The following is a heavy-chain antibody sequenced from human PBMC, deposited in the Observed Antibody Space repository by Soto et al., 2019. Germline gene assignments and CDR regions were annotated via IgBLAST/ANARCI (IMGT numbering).Heavy chain of an antibody. CDR3: ARGYYYGSGRPTPGRMDV. D-gene: IGHD3-10*01. V-gene: IGHV1-18*01. CDR2: ISTYTGNT. Sequence: QVHLVQSGAEVKKPGASVKVSCKASGYTFTNYDINWVRQAPGQGLEWMGWISTYTGNTNYAQKLQGRVPMTTDTSTSAAYMELRRVRADDTAVYYCARGYYYGSGRPTPGRMDVWGQGTTVTVSS. J-gene: IGHJ6*02. CDR1: GYTFTNYD.